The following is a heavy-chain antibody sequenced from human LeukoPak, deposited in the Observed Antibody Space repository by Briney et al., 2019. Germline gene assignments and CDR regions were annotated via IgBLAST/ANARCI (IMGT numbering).Heavy chain of an antibody. J-gene: IGHJ3*01. D-gene: IGHD3-16*02. CDR1: GFTFSDSA. V-gene: IGHV3-23*01. CDR3: ARDIELST. Sequence: PGGSLRLSCVASGFTFSDSAMSWVRQAPGKGLEWVSLINFSGTNAYYAGSVKGRFTISRDNSKDTVYLQMNSLRAEDTAIYNCARDIELSTWGLGTKVTVSS. CDR2: INFSGTNA.